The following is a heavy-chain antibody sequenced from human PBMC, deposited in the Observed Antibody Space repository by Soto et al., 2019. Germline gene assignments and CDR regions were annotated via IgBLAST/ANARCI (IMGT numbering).Heavy chain of an antibody. CDR1: GFTFTRYS. CDR3: ARVSDDIVLTTEW. V-gene: IGHV3-21*01. Sequence: VGSLRLSCAASGFTFTRYSMNWVRQAPGKGLEWVSSISSTTNYIYYADSVKGRFTISRDKAKNSVYLQMNSLRAEDTAVYYCARVSDDIVLTTEWWGPGPQVTVSS. CDR2: ISSTTNYI. D-gene: IGHD2-8*01. J-gene: IGHJ4*02.